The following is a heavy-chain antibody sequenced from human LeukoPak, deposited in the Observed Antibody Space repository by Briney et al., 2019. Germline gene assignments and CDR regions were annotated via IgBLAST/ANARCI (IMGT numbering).Heavy chain of an antibody. J-gene: IGHJ4*02. Sequence: SETLSLTCTVSGGSISTYYWSWIRQPPGKGLECIGYIYYSGSTNDNPSLKSRVTISVDTSKNQFSLKLNSVTAADTAVYFCARLLRSGYSYGFLDYRGQGTLVTVSS. CDR3: ARLLRSGYSYGFLDY. V-gene: IGHV4-59*01. D-gene: IGHD5-18*01. CDR1: GGSISTYY. CDR2: IYYSGST.